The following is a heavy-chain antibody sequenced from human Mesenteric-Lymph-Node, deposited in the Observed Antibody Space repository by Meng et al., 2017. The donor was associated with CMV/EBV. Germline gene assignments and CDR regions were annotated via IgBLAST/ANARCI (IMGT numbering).Heavy chain of an antibody. V-gene: IGHV3-30*18. Sequence: GESLKISCAVSGFIFSNNWMSWVRQAPGKGLEWVAVISYDGSNKYYADSVKGRFTISRDNFKNPLYLQMNSLRAEDTAVYYCAKEGGGSGWFSWSYGMDVWGQGTTVTVSS. CDR3: AKEGGGSGWFSWSYGMDV. D-gene: IGHD3-10*01. J-gene: IGHJ6*02. CDR1: GFIFSNNW. CDR2: ISYDGSNK.